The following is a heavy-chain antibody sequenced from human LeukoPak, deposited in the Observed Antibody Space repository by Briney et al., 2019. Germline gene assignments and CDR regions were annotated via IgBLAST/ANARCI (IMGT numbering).Heavy chain of an antibody. Sequence: PSEALSLTCTVSGGSISSYYWSWIRQPPGKGLEWIGYIYYSGSTNYNPSLKSRVTISVDTSKNQFSLKLSSVTAADTAVYYCARRMYYYDSSGYGGYWLDPWGQGTLVTVSS. J-gene: IGHJ5*02. D-gene: IGHD3-22*01. CDR3: ARRMYYYDSSGYGGYWLDP. CDR2: IYYSGST. CDR1: GGSISSYY. V-gene: IGHV4-59*08.